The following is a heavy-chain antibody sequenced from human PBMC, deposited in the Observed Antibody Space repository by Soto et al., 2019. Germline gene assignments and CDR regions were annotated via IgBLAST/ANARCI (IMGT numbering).Heavy chain of an antibody. Sequence: EVQLVESGGVLVQPGGSLRLCCAASGFTVSSNYMNWVRQAPGKGLEWVSAIFSGGTTYYADSVKGRFTSSRDNSKITVYLQMNRLRAEETAVYYCSVEALVITDYYYYGMDVWGQGTTVTVSS. CDR3: SVEALVITDYYYYGMDV. CDR2: IFSGGTT. CDR1: GFTVSSNY. D-gene: IGHD3-22*01. J-gene: IGHJ6*02. V-gene: IGHV3-66*01.